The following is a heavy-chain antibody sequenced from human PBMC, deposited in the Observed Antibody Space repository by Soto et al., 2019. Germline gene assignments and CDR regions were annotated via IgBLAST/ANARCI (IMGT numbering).Heavy chain of an antibody. Sequence: SSETLSLTCTVSGGSISSYYWSWIRQPAGKGLEWIGRIYTSGSTNYNPSLKSRVTMSVDTSKNQFSLKLSSVTAADTAVYYCARGSIAAAGDWFDPWGQGTLVTVSS. J-gene: IGHJ5*02. CDR3: ARGSIAAAGDWFDP. V-gene: IGHV4-4*07. CDR1: GGSISSYY. CDR2: IYTSGST. D-gene: IGHD6-13*01.